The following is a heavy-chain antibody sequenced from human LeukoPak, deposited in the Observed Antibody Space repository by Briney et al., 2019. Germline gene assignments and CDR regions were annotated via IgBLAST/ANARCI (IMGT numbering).Heavy chain of an antibody. CDR1: GYSISSGYY. J-gene: IGHJ3*02. CDR2: INHSGST. CDR3: ARGRDDFWSGYYAFDI. V-gene: IGHV4-34*01. Sequence: SETLSLTCAVSGYSISSGYYWSWIRQPPGKGLEWIGEINHSGSTNYNPSLKSRVTISVDTSKNQFSLKLSSVTAADTAVYYCARGRDDFWSGYYAFDIWGQGTMVTVSS. D-gene: IGHD3-3*01.